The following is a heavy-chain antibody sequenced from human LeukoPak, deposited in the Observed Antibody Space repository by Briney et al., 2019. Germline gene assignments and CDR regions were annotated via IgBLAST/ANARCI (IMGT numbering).Heavy chain of an antibody. D-gene: IGHD5-12*01. Sequence: GGSLRLSCAASGFTFSSYWMSWGRQAPGEGLEWGANRKQDGGEKYYVGSVKGRFTISRDNVKNSLYLQMTSLRVEDTAVYYCARARGGYDLDYWGRGILVTVSS. CDR2: RKQDGGEK. CDR3: ARARGGYDLDY. CDR1: GFTFSSYW. V-gene: IGHV3-7*01. J-gene: IGHJ4*02.